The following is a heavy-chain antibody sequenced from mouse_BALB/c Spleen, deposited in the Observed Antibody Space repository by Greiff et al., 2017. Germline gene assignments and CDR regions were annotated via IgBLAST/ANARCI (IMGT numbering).Heavy chain of an antibody. Sequence: EVQRVESGGGLVKPGGSLKLSCAASGFTFSSYAMSWVRQTPEKRLEWVASISSGGSTYYPDSVKGRFTISRDNARNILYLQMSSLRSEDTAMYYCARKGSSYWYFDVWGAGTTVTVSS. D-gene: IGHD1-1*01. V-gene: IGHV5-6-5*01. CDR2: ISSGGST. CDR1: GFTFSSYA. CDR3: ARKGSSYWYFDV. J-gene: IGHJ1*01.